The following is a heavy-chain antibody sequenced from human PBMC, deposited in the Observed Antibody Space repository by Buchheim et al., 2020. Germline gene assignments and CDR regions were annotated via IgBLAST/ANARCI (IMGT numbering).Heavy chain of an antibody. D-gene: IGHD2-21*02. CDR2: VSASGDS. J-gene: IGHJ6*02. V-gene: IGHV4-59*12. CDR3: ARDCGGDCYGHYYGLDV. CDR1: GGSITGSY. Sequence: QVQLQESGPGLVKPSETLSLTCNVSGGSITGSYWSWIRQPPGKGLEWIGYVSASGDSIYNPSLESRVTMSVETSKHQISLKLRSATAADTAIYYCARDCGGDCYGHYYGLDVWGQGTT.